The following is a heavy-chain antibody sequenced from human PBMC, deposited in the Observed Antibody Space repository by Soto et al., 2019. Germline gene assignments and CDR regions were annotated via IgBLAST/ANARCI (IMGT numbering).Heavy chain of an antibody. V-gene: IGHV4-4*02. CDR2: IYHSGST. CDR1: GGSISNSKW. J-gene: IGHJ5*02. CDR3: ARDVETWFGDRAYNWFDP. Sequence: QVQLQESGPGLVKPSGTLSLTCAVSGGSISNSKWWSWVRQPPGKGLEWIGEIYHSGSTNYNPSLKRRVITSVDKSKNQSSLKLSSVTAADTAVYYCARDVETWFGDRAYNWFDPWGQGTLVTVSS. D-gene: IGHD3-10*01.